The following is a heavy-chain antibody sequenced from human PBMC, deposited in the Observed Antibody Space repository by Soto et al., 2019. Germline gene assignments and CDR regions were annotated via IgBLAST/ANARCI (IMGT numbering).Heavy chain of an antibody. V-gene: IGHV4-30-4*01. CDR3: ARGSSKRSNWFDP. CDR1: GCSSSSGDYY. D-gene: IGHD4-4*01. J-gene: IGHJ5*02. CDR2: IYYSGST. Sequence: SETLSLTCTFSGCSSSSGDYYWSWIRQPPGKGLEWIGYIYYSGSTYYNPSLKSRVTISVDTSKNQFSLKLSSVTAADTAVYYCARGSSKRSNWFDPWGQGTLVTVSS.